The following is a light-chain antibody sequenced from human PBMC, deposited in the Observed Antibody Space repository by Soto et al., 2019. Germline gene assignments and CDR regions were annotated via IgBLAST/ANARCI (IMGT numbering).Light chain of an antibody. V-gene: IGKV1-39*01. Sequence: DIQLTQAPSFLSASAGDTVTITCRASQGISRWLAWYQQKPGKAPKVLISDASNLESGVPSRFSGSGSGTDFTLTISSLQPEDFATYYCQQSYSTPRTFGQGTKVDIK. J-gene: IGKJ1*01. CDR3: QQSYSTPRT. CDR1: QGISRW. CDR2: DAS.